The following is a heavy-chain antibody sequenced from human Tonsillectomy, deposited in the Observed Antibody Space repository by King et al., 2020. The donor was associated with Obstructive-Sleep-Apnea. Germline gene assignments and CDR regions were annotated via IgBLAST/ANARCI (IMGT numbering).Heavy chain of an antibody. D-gene: IGHD1-14*01. CDR1: GVSISSSNG. CDR3: AREIRRYFDY. CDR2: VDHRGST. V-gene: IGHV4-4*02. J-gene: IGHJ4*02. Sequence: VQLQESGPGLVKPSGTLCLTCAVSGVSISSSNGWSWVCQPPGKGRDWIAEVDHRGSTNYNPSRKSRVTISVDKTKNQFSLKLSSVTAADTAVYYCAREIRRYFDYWGQGTLVTVSS.